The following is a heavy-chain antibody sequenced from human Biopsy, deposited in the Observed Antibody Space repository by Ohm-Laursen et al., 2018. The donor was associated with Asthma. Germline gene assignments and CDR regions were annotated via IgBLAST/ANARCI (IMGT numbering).Heavy chain of an antibody. CDR1: ASTVTRSA. D-gene: IGHD5-12*01. CDR3: TRAGSTFVADY. Sequence: GSSVTLSCPASASTVTRSAINCVRQAPGHGLGWMGWINTNSGTPTYVQGFSGRFVFSLDPSVTTAYLQIDSLRSEDTGVYYCTRAGSTFVADYWGQGTLVTVSS. V-gene: IGHV7-4-1*01. J-gene: IGHJ4*01. CDR2: INTNSGTP.